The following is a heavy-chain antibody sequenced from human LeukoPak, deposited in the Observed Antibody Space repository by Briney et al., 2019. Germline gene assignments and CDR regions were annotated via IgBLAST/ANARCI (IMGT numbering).Heavy chain of an antibody. CDR3: ARKSSGGSIPGIYYYGMDV. D-gene: IGHD2-15*01. Sequence: VASVKVSCKASGGTFSSYAISWVRQAPGQGREWMGRIIPILGIANYAQKFQGRVTITADKSTSTAYMELSSLRSEDTAVYYCARKSSGGSIPGIYYYGMDVWGQGTTVTVSS. CDR1: GGTFSSYA. J-gene: IGHJ6*02. CDR2: IIPILGIA. V-gene: IGHV1-69*04.